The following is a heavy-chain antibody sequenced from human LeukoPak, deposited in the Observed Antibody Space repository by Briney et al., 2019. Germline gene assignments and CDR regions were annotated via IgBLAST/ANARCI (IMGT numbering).Heavy chain of an antibody. J-gene: IGHJ3*02. CDR1: GFTFSSYG. CDR2: IRYDGSNK. V-gene: IGHV3-30*02. Sequence: GGSLRLSCAASGFTFSSYGMHWVRQAPGKGLEWVAFIRYDGSNKYYADSVKGRFTISRDNSKNTLYLQMNSLRAEDTAVYYCAKDFHPMIFSEGAFDIWGQGTMVTVSS. CDR3: AKDFHPMIFSEGAFDI. D-gene: IGHD3/OR15-3a*01.